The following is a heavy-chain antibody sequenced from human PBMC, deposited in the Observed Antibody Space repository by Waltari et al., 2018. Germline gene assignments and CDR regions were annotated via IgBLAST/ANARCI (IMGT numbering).Heavy chain of an antibody. CDR3: ARGKYAVVDYYFDY. CDR1: GGSISSGGYY. D-gene: IGHD3-22*01. V-gene: IGHV4-31*03. Sequence: QVQLQESGPGLVKPSQTLSLTCTVSGGSISSGGYYWSWLRQHPGKGLEWIGYIYYSGSTYYNPSLKSRVTISVDTSKNQFSLKLSSVTAADTAVYYCARGKYAVVDYYFDYWGQGTLVTVSS. J-gene: IGHJ4*02. CDR2: IYYSGST.